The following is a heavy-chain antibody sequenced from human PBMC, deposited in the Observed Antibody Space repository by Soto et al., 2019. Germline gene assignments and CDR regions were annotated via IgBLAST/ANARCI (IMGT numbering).Heavy chain of an antibody. V-gene: IGHV4-30-4*08. Sequence: QVQLQESGPGLVKPSQTLSLTCSVSGGSISSDDYYWTWVRQPPGKGLEWIGHIYYNGNTYYNPSLKSRPTMSLDTSQNQFSLHLSSVIAADSALYFCARATTVTSSFFYYGLDVWGQGTTVTVSS. CDR1: GGSISSDDYY. CDR3: ARATTVTSSFFYYGLDV. D-gene: IGHD4-17*01. CDR2: IYYNGNT. J-gene: IGHJ6*02.